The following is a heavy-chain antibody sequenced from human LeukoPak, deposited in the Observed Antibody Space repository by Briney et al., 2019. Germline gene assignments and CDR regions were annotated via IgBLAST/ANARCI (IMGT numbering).Heavy chain of an antibody. CDR1: GFTFDDYA. V-gene: IGHV3-9*01. Sequence: GRSLRLSCAASGFTFDDYAMHWVRQAPEKGLEWVSAISWNSDYIGYADSVKGRFTISRDNARNSLYLQMNSLRPEDTALYYCAKGAGVAARPLDHWGQGTLVTVSS. D-gene: IGHD6-6*01. CDR3: AKGAGVAARPLDH. J-gene: IGHJ4*02. CDR2: ISWNSDYI.